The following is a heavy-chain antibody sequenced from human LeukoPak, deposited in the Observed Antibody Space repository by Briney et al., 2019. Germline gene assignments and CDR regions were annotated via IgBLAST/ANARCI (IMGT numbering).Heavy chain of an antibody. J-gene: IGHJ5*02. CDR3: ARGPYNWFDP. V-gene: IGHV1-69*05. CDR2: IIPIFGTA. CDR1: GGTFSSYA. Sequence: SVKVSCKASGGTFSSYAISWVRQAPGQGLEWMGGIIPIFGTANYAQKLQGRVTMTTDTSTSTAYMELRSLRSDDTAVYYCARGPYNWFDPWGQGTLVTVSS.